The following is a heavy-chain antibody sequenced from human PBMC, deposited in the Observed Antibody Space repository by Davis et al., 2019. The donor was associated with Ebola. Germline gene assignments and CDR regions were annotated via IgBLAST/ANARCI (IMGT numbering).Heavy chain of an antibody. CDR3: ARGRTFGVVVIALHFDY. V-gene: IGHV4-59*08. CDR1: GGSISSYY. CDR2: IYYSGST. Sequence: MPSETLSLTCTVSGGSISSYYWSWIRQPPGKGLEWIGYIYYSGSTYYNPSLKSRVTISVDTSKNQFSLKLSSVTAADTAVYYCARGRTFGVVVIALHFDYWGQGTLVTVSS. J-gene: IGHJ4*02. D-gene: IGHD2-21*01.